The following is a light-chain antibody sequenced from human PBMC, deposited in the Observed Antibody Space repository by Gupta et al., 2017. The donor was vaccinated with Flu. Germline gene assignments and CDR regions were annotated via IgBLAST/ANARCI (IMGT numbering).Light chain of an antibody. CDR3: QVYDSDDFHPRI. J-gene: IGLJ2*01. CDR2: DNH. CDR1: NIGSYS. Sequence: SFQLTQAPSVSVAPGQMAKITCGGNNIGSYSVHWYQQKPGQAPVLVVYDNHLRASGIPERFSGANSGSTATLTINRVEAGDEADYYCQVYDSDDFHPRIFGGGTTLTVL. V-gene: IGLV3-21*02.